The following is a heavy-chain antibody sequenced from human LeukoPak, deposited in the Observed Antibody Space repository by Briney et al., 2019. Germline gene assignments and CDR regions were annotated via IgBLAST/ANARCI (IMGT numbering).Heavy chain of an antibody. J-gene: IGHJ4*02. V-gene: IGHV3-23*01. CDR3: VKESTSSGYYYAPDY. CDR2: ISGSGATT. Sequence: GGSLRLSCAASGFSFRTYAMTWVRQAPGKGLEWVSSISGSGATTYNADPLKGRFTISRDNSENTLYLQMNSLRAEDMAVYYCVKESTSSGYYYAPDYWGQGTLVTVS. CDR1: GFSFRTYA. D-gene: IGHD3-22*01.